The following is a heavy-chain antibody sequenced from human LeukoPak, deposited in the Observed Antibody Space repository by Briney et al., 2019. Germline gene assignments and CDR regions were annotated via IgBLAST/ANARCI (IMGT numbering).Heavy chain of an antibody. D-gene: IGHD6-13*01. Sequence: ASVKVSCKASGYTFTSYDINWVRQATGQELEWMGWMNPNSGNTGYAQKFQGRVTMTRNTSISTAYMELSSLRSEDTAVYYCARRIAAADQNWFDPWGQGTLVTVSS. V-gene: IGHV1-8*01. CDR3: ARRIAAADQNWFDP. CDR2: MNPNSGNT. J-gene: IGHJ5*02. CDR1: GYTFTSYD.